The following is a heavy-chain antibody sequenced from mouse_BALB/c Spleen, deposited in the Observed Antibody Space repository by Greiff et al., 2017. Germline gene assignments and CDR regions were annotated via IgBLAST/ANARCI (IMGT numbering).Heavy chain of an antibody. J-gene: IGHJ3*01. CDR3: ARDAYGSSAY. CDR2: ISDGGSYT. Sequence: EVKLVESGGGLVKPGGSLKLSCAASGFTFSDYYMYWVRQTPEKRLEWVATISDGGSYTYYPDSVKGRFTISRDNAKNNLYLQMSSLKSEDTAMYYCARDAYGSSAYWGQGTLVTVSA. D-gene: IGHD1-1*01. V-gene: IGHV5-4*02. CDR1: GFTFSDYY.